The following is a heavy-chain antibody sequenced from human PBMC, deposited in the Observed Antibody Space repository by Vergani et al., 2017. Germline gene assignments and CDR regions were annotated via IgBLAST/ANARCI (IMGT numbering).Heavy chain of an antibody. D-gene: IGHD5-12*01. CDR3: ARDSGYSGYDLPLGYFDY. CDR2: IYYSGST. CDR1: GGSIRSYY. J-gene: IGHJ4*02. V-gene: IGHV4-59*08. Sequence: QVQLQESGPGPVQPSETLSLPCTVPGGSIRSYYWSLIRQPPGKGLEWIGYIYYSGSTNYNPSLKSRVTISVDTSKNQFSLKLSSVTAADTAVYYCARDSGYSGYDLPLGYFDYWGQGTLVTVSS.